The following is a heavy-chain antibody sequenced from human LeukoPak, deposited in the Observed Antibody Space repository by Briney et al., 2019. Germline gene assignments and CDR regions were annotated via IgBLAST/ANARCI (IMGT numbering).Heavy chain of an antibody. CDR1: GGSISSYY. CDR2: IYYSGST. Sequence: SETLSLTCTFSGGSISSYYWTWIRQPPGKGLEWIGYIYYSGSTNYNPSLKSRVTISVDTSKNQFSLRLNSVTAADTAVYFCVRSYGYYFDYWGQGTLVTVSS. V-gene: IGHV4-59*01. D-gene: IGHD3-10*01. J-gene: IGHJ4*02. CDR3: VRSYGYYFDY.